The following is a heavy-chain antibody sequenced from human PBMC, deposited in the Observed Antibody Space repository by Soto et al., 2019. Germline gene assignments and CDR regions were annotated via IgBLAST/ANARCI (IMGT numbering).Heavy chain of an antibody. CDR1: GGSISSGGYY. J-gene: IGHJ4*02. CDR3: ARETAQLAFDY. D-gene: IGHD6-6*01. V-gene: IGHV4-30-4*01. CDR2: IYYSGST. Sequence: SETLSLTCTVSGGSISSGGYYWSWIRQPPGKGLEWIGYIYYSGSTYYNPSLKSRVTISVDTSKNQFSLKLSSVTAADTAVYYCARETAQLAFDYWGQGTLVTVSS.